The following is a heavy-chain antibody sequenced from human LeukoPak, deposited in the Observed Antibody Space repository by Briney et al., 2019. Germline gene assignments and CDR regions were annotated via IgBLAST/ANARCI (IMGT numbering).Heavy chain of an antibody. D-gene: IGHD1-26*01. CDR1: GFTFSSYA. J-gene: IGHJ4*02. V-gene: IGHV3-23*01. CDR3: AKDPIFSGSYGVFDY. Sequence: GGPLRLSCAASGFTFSSYAMSWVRQAPGKGLEWVSAISGSGGSTYYADSVKGRFTISRDNSKNTLYLQMNSLRAGDTAVYYCAKDPIFSGSYGVFDYWGLGTLVTVSS. CDR2: ISGSGGST.